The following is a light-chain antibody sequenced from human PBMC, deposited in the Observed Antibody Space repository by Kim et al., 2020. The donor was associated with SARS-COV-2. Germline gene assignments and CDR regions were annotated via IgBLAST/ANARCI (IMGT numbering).Light chain of an antibody. CDR1: QTITTW. CDR3: QQYRSFPWS. J-gene: IGKJ1*01. CDR2: EVS. Sequence: DIQKNQYPPNLSASVGDRVTITCRDSQTITTWLDLYQQKPGKAPNLLIYEVSTLEDGIPSRFSGVGSGTEFTLTITSLQPDDFATYYFQQYRSFPWSFGDGTKVYIK. V-gene: IGKV1-5*01.